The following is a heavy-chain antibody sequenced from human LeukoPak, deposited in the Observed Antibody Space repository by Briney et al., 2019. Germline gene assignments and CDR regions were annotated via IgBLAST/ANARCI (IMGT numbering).Heavy chain of an antibody. CDR2: INEGGEDT. CDR3: AKSGWLDN. D-gene: IGHD6-19*01. J-gene: IGHJ4*02. Sequence: SGGSLRLSCAASGFTFSIIGMSWVRQAPGKGLEWVSTINEGGEDTYYANSVKGRFTVSRDNSRNTLYLQMNSLRVEDTAVYYCAKSGWLDNLGQGTRVTVSS. CDR1: GFTFSIIG. V-gene: IGHV3-23*01.